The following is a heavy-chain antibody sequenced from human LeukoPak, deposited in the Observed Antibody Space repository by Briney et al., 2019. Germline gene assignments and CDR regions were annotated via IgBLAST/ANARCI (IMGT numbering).Heavy chain of an antibody. CDR1: GFTFSSYA. V-gene: IGHV3-64*01. CDR2: ISSNGGST. J-gene: IGHJ4*02. D-gene: IGHD5-24*01. Sequence: GGSLRLSCAASGFTFSSYAMHWVRQAPGKGLEYVSAISSNGGSTYFANSVKGRFTISRDNSKNTLYLQMGSLRAEDMAVYYCARGDVEMATLYFDYWGQGTLVTVSS. CDR3: ARGDVEMATLYFDY.